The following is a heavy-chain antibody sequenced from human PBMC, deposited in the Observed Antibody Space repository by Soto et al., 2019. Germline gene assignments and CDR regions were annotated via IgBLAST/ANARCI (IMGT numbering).Heavy chain of an antibody. V-gene: IGHV4-34*01. Sequence: PSETLSLTCAVYGGSFSGYYWSWIRQPPGKGLEWIGEINHSGSTNYNPSLKSRVTISVDTSKNQFSLKLSSVTAADTAVYYCARGDFWSGYYTVGWLRVFDYWGQGTLVTVSS. D-gene: IGHD3-3*01. CDR3: ARGDFWSGYYTVGWLRVFDY. J-gene: IGHJ4*02. CDR1: GGSFSGYY. CDR2: INHSGST.